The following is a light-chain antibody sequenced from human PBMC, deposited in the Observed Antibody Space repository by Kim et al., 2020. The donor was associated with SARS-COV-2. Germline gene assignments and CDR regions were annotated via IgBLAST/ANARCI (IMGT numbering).Light chain of an antibody. Sequence: EIVMTQSPATLSVSPGERATLSCRASQSVSSNLAWYQQKPGQAPRLLIYGASTRATGIPARFSGSGSGTEFTLTISSLQSEDFAVYYCQQYNSWPRDRYTFGQGTKLEI. V-gene: IGKV3-15*01. CDR2: GAS. CDR3: QQYNSWPRDRYT. CDR1: QSVSSN. J-gene: IGKJ2*01.